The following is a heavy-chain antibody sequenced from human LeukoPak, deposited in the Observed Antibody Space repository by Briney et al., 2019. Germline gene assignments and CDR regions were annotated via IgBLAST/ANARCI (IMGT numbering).Heavy chain of an antibody. D-gene: IGHD5-18*01. CDR2: ISYDGSNK. CDR3: ARDDSYGSKIYYYYYYGMDV. CDR1: GFTFSSYA. V-gene: IGHV3-30-3*01. J-gene: IGHJ6*02. Sequence: GGSLRLSCAASGFTFSSYAMHWVRQAPGKGLEWVAVISYDGSNKYYADSVKGRFTISRDNFKNTLYLQMNSLRAEDTAVYYCARDDSYGSKIYYYYYYGMDVWGQGTTVTVSS.